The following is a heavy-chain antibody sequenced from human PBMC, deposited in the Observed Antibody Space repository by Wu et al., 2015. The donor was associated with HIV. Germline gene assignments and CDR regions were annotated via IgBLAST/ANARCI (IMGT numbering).Heavy chain of an antibody. CDR1: GYTFTGYY. D-gene: IGHD1-1*01. CDR2: INPNNGAT. Sequence: QVQLIQSGAEVKKPGASMTVSCKASGYTFTGYYIHWVRQAPGQRLEWMGWINPNNGATDFAQKFQGRVIMIRDASISTAYMELSRLRSDDTAVYYCARGELQYNCYLAYWGQGLLVTVSS. J-gene: IGHJ4*02. V-gene: IGHV1-2*02. CDR3: ARGELQYNCYLAY.